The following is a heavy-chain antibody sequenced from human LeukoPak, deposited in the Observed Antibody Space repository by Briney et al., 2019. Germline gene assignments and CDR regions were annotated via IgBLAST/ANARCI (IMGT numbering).Heavy chain of an antibody. D-gene: IGHD3-9*01. J-gene: IGHJ6*02. CDR1: GYTVTSYD. Sequence: ASVKVSCTASGYTVTSYDIHWVRQATGQGLEWMGWMNPNSGNTGYAQKFQGRVTMTRNTSISTAYMELSSLRSEDTAVYYCARSDDILTGRGPPDYYYGMDVWGQGTTVTVSS. CDR3: ARSDDILTGRGPPDYYYGMDV. CDR2: MNPNSGNT. V-gene: IGHV1-8*01.